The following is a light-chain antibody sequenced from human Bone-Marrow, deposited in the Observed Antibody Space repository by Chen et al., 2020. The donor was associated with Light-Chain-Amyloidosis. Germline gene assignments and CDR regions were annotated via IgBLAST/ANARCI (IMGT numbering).Light chain of an antibody. CDR3: QVWDRSSDRPV. Sequence: YGLTQPSSLSVAPGQTATIACGGNNIGSTSVHWYQQTPGQAPLLVVYDDSDRPSGIPERLSGSNSGNTATLTISRVEAGDEADYYCQVWDRSSDRPVFGGGTKLTVL. CDR1: NIGSTS. V-gene: IGLV3-21*02. CDR2: DDS. J-gene: IGLJ3*02.